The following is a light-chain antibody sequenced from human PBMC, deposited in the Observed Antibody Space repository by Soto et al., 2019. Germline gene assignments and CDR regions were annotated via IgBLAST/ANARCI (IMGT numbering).Light chain of an antibody. V-gene: IGKV3-20*01. CDR2: GTS. CDR1: HSVSSSS. CDR3: YRYGSSPLST. J-gene: IGKJ5*01. Sequence: QSRGRLTLSQWERAPLSCRASHSVSSSSLAWYHQRHAQPPRLLIYGTSSRATAIADRFSGSGSGTDFTPTTSSLEPEDFAVYFCYRYGSSPLSTFGQGTRLENK.